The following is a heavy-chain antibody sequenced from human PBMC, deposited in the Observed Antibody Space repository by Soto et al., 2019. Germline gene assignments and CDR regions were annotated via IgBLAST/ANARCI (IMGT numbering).Heavy chain of an antibody. CDR3: ARVSISSGWYNTAFFDY. Sequence: GGSLRLSCAASGFTFSSYWMHWVRQAPGKGLVWVSRINSDGSSTSYADSVKGRFTISRDNAKNTLYLQMNSLRAEDTAVYYCARVSISSGWYNTAFFDYWGQGTLVTVSS. V-gene: IGHV3-74*01. J-gene: IGHJ4*02. CDR1: GFTFSSYW. D-gene: IGHD6-19*01. CDR2: INSDGSST.